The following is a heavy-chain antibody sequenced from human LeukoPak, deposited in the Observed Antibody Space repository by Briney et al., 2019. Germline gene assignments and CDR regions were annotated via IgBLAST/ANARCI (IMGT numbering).Heavy chain of an antibody. CDR2: IYYSGST. J-gene: IGHJ3*02. V-gene: IGHV4-59*01. Sequence: SETLSLTCTVSGGSISSYYWSWIRQPPGKGLEWIGYIYYSGSTNYNPSLKSRVTISVDTSKKQFSLKLSSVTAADTAVYYCARVESYCGGDCYPHDAFDIWGQGTMVTVSS. CDR1: GGSISSYY. D-gene: IGHD2-21*02. CDR3: ARVESYCGGDCYPHDAFDI.